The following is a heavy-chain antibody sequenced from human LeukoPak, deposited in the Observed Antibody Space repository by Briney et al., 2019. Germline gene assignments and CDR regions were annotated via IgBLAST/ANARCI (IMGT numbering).Heavy chain of an antibody. CDR1: GGSISSGDYY. CDR2: IYYGGST. Sequence: SQTLSLTCTVSGGSISSGDYYWSWIPQPPGKGLEWIGYIYYGGSTYYNPSLKSRVTISVDTSKNQFSLKLSSVTAEDTAVYYCARGGGSSWYPSLFDYWGQGTLVTVSS. J-gene: IGHJ4*02. V-gene: IGHV4-30-4*08. CDR3: ARGGGSSWYPSLFDY. D-gene: IGHD6-13*01.